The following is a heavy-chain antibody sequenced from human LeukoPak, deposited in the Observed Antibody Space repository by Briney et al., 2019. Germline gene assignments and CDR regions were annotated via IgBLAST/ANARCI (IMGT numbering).Heavy chain of an antibody. J-gene: IGHJ4*02. V-gene: IGHV3-30*18. Sequence: GRSLRLSCAASGFTFSSYGMQWVRQAPGKGLEWVAVISYDGSSKFYEDSVKGRFTISRDNSKNTLYLQMNSLRVEDTAVYYCVKEFGGYSYGAYFDYWGQGTLVTVSS. CDR3: VKEFGGYSYGAYFDY. CDR2: ISYDGSSK. CDR1: GFTFSSYG. D-gene: IGHD5-18*01.